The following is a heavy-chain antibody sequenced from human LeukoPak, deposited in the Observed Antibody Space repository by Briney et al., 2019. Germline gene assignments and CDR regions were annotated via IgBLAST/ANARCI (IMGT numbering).Heavy chain of an antibody. CDR2: IRYDGSNK. V-gene: IGHV3-30*02. CDR3: AKGSRRSGITMVRGVKSRNYMDV. J-gene: IGHJ6*03. CDR1: GFTFSSYG. Sequence: GGSLRLSCAASGFTFSSYGMHWVRQAPGKGLEWAAFIRYDGSNKYYADSVKGRFTISRDNSKNTLYLQMNSLRAEDTAVYYCAKGSRRSGITMVRGVKSRNYMDVWGKGTTVTISS. D-gene: IGHD3-10*01.